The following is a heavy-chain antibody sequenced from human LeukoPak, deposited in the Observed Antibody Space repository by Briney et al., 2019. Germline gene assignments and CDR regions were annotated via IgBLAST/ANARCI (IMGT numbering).Heavy chain of an antibody. V-gene: IGHV3-23*01. CDR2: ISGSGGST. D-gene: IGHD3-3*01. CDR1: GFTFSSYA. J-gene: IGHJ4*02. Sequence: PGGSLRLSCAASGFTFSSYAMSWVRQAPGKGLEWVSAISGSGGSTYYADSVKGRFTISRDNSKNTLYLQMNSLRAEDTAVYYCANMGDFWSLYYFDYWGQGTLVTVSS. CDR3: ANMGDFWSLYYFDY.